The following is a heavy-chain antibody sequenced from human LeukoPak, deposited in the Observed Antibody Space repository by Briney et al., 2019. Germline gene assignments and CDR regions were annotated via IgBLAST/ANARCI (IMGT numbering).Heavy chain of an antibody. CDR1: GYTFTSYY. J-gene: IGHJ4*02. CDR3: ASQTDGYSSSWYPFDY. CDR2: INPSGGST. Sequence: GSVKVSCKASGYTFTSYYMHWVRQAPGQGLEWMGIINPSGGSTSYAQKFQGRVTMTRDMSTSTVYMELSSLRSEDTAVYYCASQTDGYSSSWYPFDYWGQGTLVTVSS. V-gene: IGHV1-46*01. D-gene: IGHD6-13*01.